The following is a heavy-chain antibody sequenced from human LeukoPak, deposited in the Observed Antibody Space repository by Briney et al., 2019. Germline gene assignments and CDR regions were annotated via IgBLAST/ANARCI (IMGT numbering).Heavy chain of an antibody. J-gene: IGHJ4*02. CDR1: GGSISSYY. CDR3: ARVDFNWNYDY. V-gene: IGHV4-59*01. Sequence: ETLSLTCTVSGGSISSYYWSWIRQPPGKGLEWIGYIYYSGSTNYNPSLKSRVTISVDTCKNQFSLKLSSVTAADTAVYYCARVDFNWNYDYWGQGTLVTVSS. D-gene: IGHD1-7*01. CDR2: IYYSGST.